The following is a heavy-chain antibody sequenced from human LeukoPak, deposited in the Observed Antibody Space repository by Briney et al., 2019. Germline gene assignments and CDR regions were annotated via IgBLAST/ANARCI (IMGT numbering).Heavy chain of an antibody. CDR3: RGIIAATRGVFY. J-gene: IGHJ4*02. Sequence: PSETLSLTCTVSGGSISSSSYYWGWIRQPPGKGLEWIGSIYYSGSTYYNPSFKSRVTISVDTSKNQFSLKLSSVTAADTAVYYCRGIIAATRGVFYWGRGTLVTVSS. CDR2: IYYSGST. V-gene: IGHV4-39*07. CDR1: GGSISSSSYY. D-gene: IGHD2-15*01.